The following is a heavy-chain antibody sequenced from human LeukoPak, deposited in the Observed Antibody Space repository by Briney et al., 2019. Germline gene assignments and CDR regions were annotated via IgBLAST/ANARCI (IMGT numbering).Heavy chain of an antibody. CDR2: FDPEDGET. CDR3: ATDLMSTSAAADPH. J-gene: IGHJ4*02. Sequence: GASVKVSCMVSGYTLTELSMHWVRQAPGKGLEWMGGFDPEDGETIYAQKFQGRVTMTEDTSTDTAYMELSSLRSEDTAVYYCATDLMSTSAAADPHWGQGTLVTVSS. D-gene: IGHD6-13*01. V-gene: IGHV1-24*01. CDR1: GYTLTELS.